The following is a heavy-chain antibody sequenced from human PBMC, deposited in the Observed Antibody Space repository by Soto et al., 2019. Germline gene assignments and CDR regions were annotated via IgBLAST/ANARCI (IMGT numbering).Heavy chain of an antibody. V-gene: IGHV3-30*18. Sequence: GGSLRLSCAASGFTFSSYGMHWVRQAPGKGLEWVAVISYDGSNKYYADSVKGRFTISRDNSKNTLYLQMNSLRAEDTAVYYCAKDWDLARPLSGARTVLKSGYYMDVWGKGTTVTVSS. J-gene: IGHJ6*03. D-gene: IGHD3-10*01. CDR1: GFTFSSYG. CDR3: AKDWDLARPLSGARTVLKSGYYMDV. CDR2: ISYDGSNK.